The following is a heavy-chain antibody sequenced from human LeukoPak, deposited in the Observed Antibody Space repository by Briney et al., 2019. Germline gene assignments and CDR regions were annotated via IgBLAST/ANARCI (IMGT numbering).Heavy chain of an antibody. J-gene: IGHJ3*01. CDR3: ARASVDSGGAFDV. D-gene: IGHD5-12*01. CDR2: ICHTGST. CDR1: GYSISSIYC. V-gene: IGHV4-38-2*02. Sequence: SETLSLTCTVSGYSISSIYCWGWIRPPPGKGLEWIGRICHTGSTYYNPSLKSRVTMSVDTSKNQFSLNLSSVTAADTAMYYCARASVDSGGAFDVWGQGTVVTVSS.